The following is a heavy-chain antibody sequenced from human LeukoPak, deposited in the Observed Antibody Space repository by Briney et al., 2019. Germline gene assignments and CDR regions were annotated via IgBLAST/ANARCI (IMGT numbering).Heavy chain of an antibody. J-gene: IGHJ4*02. D-gene: IGHD2-15*01. V-gene: IGHV3-49*04. CDR1: GFTFGDYA. CDR3: TRAPYCSGGSCYDY. Sequence: GGSLRHSCTASGFTFGDYAMSWVRQAPGKGLEWVGFIRSKAYGGTTEYAASVKGRFTISRDDSKSIAYLQMNSLKTEDTAVYYCTRAPYCSGGSCYDYWGQGTLVTVSS. CDR2: IRSKAYGGTT.